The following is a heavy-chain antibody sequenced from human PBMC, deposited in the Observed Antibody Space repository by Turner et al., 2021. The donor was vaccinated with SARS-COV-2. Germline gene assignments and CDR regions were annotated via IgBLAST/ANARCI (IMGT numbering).Heavy chain of an antibody. CDR2: IYSGGST. CDR1: GLTVSRNY. V-gene: IGHV3-53*01. J-gene: IGHJ6*02. CDR3: ARDLGPYGMDV. Sequence: EVQLVESGGGLIPPGGSLRLSCAASGLTVSRNYMSWVRQAPGKGLEWVSVIYSGGSTYYVDSVKGRFTISRDNSKNTLYLQMNSLRAEDTAVYYCARDLGPYGMDVWGQGTTVTVSS. D-gene: IGHD3-10*01.